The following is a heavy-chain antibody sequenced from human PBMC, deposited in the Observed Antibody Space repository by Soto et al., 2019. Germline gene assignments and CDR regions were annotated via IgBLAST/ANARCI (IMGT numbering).Heavy chain of an antibody. D-gene: IGHD2-2*01. J-gene: IGHJ6*02. CDR1: GFTFGNYD. V-gene: IGHV3-30*18. CDR3: AKSRDVYRFYFYYGMDV. Sequence: GGSLRLSCAPGGFTFGNYDLHWVRQATGKGLEWMALILHDGSVEYYADSVKCRFTISRDDSRSTRDRQRNSPRAEDTAAYYCAKSRDVYRFYFYYGMDVWGQWATFTGAS. CDR2: ILHDGSVE.